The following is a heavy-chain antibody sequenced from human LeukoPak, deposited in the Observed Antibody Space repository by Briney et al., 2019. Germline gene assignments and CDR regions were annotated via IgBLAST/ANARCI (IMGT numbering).Heavy chain of an antibody. Sequence: SETLSLTCTVSGESISSYYWSWIRQPPGKGLEWIGYIYYSGSTNYNPSLKSRVTISVDTSKNQFSLKLSSVTAADTAVYYCARVAATLDYWGQGTLVTVSS. CDR3: ARVAATLDY. CDR2: IYYSGST. V-gene: IGHV4-59*01. CDR1: GESISSYY. J-gene: IGHJ4*02. D-gene: IGHD2-15*01.